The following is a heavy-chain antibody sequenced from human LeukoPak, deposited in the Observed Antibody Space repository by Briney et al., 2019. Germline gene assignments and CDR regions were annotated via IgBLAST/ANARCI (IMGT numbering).Heavy chain of an antibody. CDR3: ARLPTQDDYVWGSYRVYYYYMDV. V-gene: IGHV4-39*01. CDR1: GVSISSSNSY. J-gene: IGHJ6*03. CDR2: IYYSGST. Sequence: PSETLSLTCSVSGVSISSSNSYWGWIRQPPGKGLEGIVSIYYSGSTSYNPSLKSRVTISVDTSKNQFFLKLSSVTAADTAVYYCARLPTQDDYVWGSYRVYYYYMDVWGKGTTVTISS. D-gene: IGHD3-16*02.